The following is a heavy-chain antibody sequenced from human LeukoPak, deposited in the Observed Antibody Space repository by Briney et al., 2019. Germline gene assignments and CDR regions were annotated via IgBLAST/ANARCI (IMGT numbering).Heavy chain of an antibody. V-gene: IGHV4-34*01. D-gene: IGHD4-17*01. CDR2: INHSGST. CDR1: GGSFSGYY. Sequence: NPSETLSLTCAVYGGSFSGYYWSWIRQPPGKGLEWIGEINHSGSTNYNPSLKSRVTISVDTSKNQFSLKLSSVTAADTAVYYCARVKTTVTTGDYFDYWGQGTLVTVSS. CDR3: ARVKTTVTTGDYFDY. J-gene: IGHJ4*02.